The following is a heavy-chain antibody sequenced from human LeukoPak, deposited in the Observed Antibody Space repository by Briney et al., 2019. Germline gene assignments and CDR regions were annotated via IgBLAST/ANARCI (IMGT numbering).Heavy chain of an antibody. CDR2: IYYSGST. J-gene: IGHJ2*01. Sequence: SETLSLTCTVSGGSINSGDYYWSWNRQSPGKGLEWIGYIYYSGSTYYNPSLQSRATISLETSKNQFSLTLTSVTAADTAVYYCVRGQFFFAFWGRGTPVTVSS. CDR3: VRGQFFFAF. D-gene: IGHD5-24*01. V-gene: IGHV4-30-4*01. CDR1: GGSINSGDYY.